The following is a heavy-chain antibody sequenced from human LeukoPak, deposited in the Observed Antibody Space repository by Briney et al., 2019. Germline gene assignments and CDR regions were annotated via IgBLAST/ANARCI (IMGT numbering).Heavy chain of an antibody. CDR2: LSSGSTYI. Sequence: GGSLRLSCAASGFTFSSYTMTWVRQAPGKGLEWVSSLSSGSTYIYYADSVKGRFTISRDNAKNSLYLQMNSLRAEDTAVYYCARAPGYRDFDYWGQGTLVTVSS. CDR1: GFTFSSYT. J-gene: IGHJ4*02. D-gene: IGHD3-9*01. CDR3: ARAPGYRDFDY. V-gene: IGHV3-21*01.